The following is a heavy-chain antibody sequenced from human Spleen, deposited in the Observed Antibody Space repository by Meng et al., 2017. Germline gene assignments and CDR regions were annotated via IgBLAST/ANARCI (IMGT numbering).Heavy chain of an antibody. D-gene: IGHD3-10*01. J-gene: IGHJ4*02. Sequence: GESLKISCAVSGFTFSTYAMHWLRQAPGKGLEYISAISRNGDSTYYAKSVKGRFTISRDNSKNTLYLQMGSLTADDMAVYYCARDPLRGSTSPPDYWGQGTLVTVSS. CDR3: ARDPLRGSTSPPDY. CDR2: ISRNGDST. CDR1: GFTFSTYA. V-gene: IGHV3-64*01.